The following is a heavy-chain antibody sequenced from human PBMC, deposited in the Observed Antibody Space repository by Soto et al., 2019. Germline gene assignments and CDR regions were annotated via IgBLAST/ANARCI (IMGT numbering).Heavy chain of an antibody. CDR1: GYTFTSYG. D-gene: IGHD2-2*01. J-gene: IGHJ6*01. CDR3: ARDIVVLPAAIALYYYYGMDV. CDR2: ISAYNGNT. Sequence: ASVKVSCKASGYTFTSYGISWVRQAPGQGLEWMGWISAYNGNTNYAQKLQGRVTMTTDTSTSTAYMELKSLRSDDTAVYYCARDIVVLPAAIALYYYYGMDVWGQGTTVTVSS. V-gene: IGHV1-18*04.